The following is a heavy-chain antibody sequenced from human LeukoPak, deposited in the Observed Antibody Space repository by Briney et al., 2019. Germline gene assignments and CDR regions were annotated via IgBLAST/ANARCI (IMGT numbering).Heavy chain of an antibody. CDR3: ARAVSGTYYAWFDP. Sequence: GGSLRLSCAASGFTFSSYVMSWVRQAPGKGLEWVSAISGSGGSTYYADSVKGRFTISRDNSKNSLYLQMNSLRAEDTALYYCARAVSGTYYAWFDPWGQGTLVTVSS. CDR2: ISGSGGST. J-gene: IGHJ5*02. D-gene: IGHD1-26*01. V-gene: IGHV3-23*01. CDR1: GFTFSSYV.